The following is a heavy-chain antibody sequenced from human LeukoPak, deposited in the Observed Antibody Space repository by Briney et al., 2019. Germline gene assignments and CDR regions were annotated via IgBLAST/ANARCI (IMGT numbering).Heavy chain of an antibody. D-gene: IGHD3-10*01. CDR1: GYRFTNYR. CDR3: AIPSVSYYFGLDV. Sequence: GESLKISCKGSGYRFTNYRIGWVRQMPGKGLEWMGIIYPGDSDTRYSPSFQGRVTISADKSISTAYLQWSSLKASDTAMYYCAIPSVSYYFGLDVWGQGTTVTVYS. V-gene: IGHV5-51*01. J-gene: IGHJ6*02. CDR2: IYPGDSDT.